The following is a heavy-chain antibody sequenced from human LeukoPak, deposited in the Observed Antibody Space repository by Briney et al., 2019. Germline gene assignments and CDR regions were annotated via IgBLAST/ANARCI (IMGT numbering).Heavy chain of an antibody. CDR2: ISSSSSTI. V-gene: IGHV3-48*01. Sequence: GGSLRLSCAASGFTFSSYSMNWVRQAPGKGLEWVSYISSSSSTIYYADSVKGRFTISRDNAKNSLYLQMNSLRAEDTAVYYCARDGHPTYYDILTGVRGPYYFDYWGQGTLVTVSS. D-gene: IGHD3-9*01. J-gene: IGHJ4*02. CDR3: ARDGHPTYYDILTGVRGPYYFDY. CDR1: GFTFSSYS.